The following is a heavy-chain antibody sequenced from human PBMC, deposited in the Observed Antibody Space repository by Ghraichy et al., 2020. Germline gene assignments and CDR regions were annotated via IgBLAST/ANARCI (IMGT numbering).Heavy chain of an antibody. Sequence: GGSLRLSCAASGFTFSSYSMNWVHQAPGKGLEWVSYISSSSSAIYYADSVKGRFTISRDNAKNSLYLQMNSLRDDDTAVYYCANEYSSSGDYYYGMDVWGQGTTVTVSS. CDR1: GFTFSSYS. CDR3: ANEYSSSGDYYYGMDV. CDR2: ISSSSSAI. D-gene: IGHD6-6*01. V-gene: IGHV3-48*02. J-gene: IGHJ6*02.